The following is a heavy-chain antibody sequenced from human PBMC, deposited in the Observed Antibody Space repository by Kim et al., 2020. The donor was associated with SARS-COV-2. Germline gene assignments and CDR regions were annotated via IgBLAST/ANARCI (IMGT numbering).Heavy chain of an antibody. CDR2: INPTSGGT. D-gene: IGHD5-18*01. V-gene: IGHV1-2*06. Sequence: ASVKVSCKASGYTFTVNYIHWVRQAPGQGLEWMGRINPTSGGTNYAQQFRGRVTMTRDASITTAYMELSGLRFDDTAIYYCVREGIVETAMVTDYWGQGTRVTVSS. CDR1: GYTFTVNY. CDR3: VREGIVETAMVTDY. J-gene: IGHJ4*02.